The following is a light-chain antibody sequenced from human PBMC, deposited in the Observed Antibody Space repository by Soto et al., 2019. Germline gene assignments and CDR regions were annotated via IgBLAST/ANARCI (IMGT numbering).Light chain of an antibody. CDR1: QSVSSSY. Sequence: EIVLTQSPGTLSLSPGERATLSCRASQSVSSSYLAWYQQKPGQAPRLLIYGASSRATGIPDRFSGSGSGTDFILTISRLEPEDFAVYYCQLGRTFGQGTKVDIK. V-gene: IGKV3-20*01. CDR2: GAS. CDR3: QLGRT. J-gene: IGKJ1*01.